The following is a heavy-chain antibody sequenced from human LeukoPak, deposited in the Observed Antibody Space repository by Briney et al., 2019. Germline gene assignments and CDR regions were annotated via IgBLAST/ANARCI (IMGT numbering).Heavy chain of an antibody. V-gene: IGHV1-2*06. D-gene: IGHD4-23*01. J-gene: IGHJ4*02. CDR3: AKAEDYGGKLFSDY. Sequence: ASVKVSCKASGYTFTGYYMHWVRQAPGQGLEWMGRINPNSGGTNYAQKFQGRVTMTRDTSISTACMELSRLRSDDTAVYHCAKAEDYGGKLFSDYWGQGTLVTVSS. CDR1: GYTFTGYY. CDR2: INPNSGGT.